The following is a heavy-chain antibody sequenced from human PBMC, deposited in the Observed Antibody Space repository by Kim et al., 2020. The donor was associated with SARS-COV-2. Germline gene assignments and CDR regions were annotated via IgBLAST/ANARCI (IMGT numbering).Heavy chain of an antibody. CDR2: ISYNGNNK. CDR3: AKPQNKYSSSWFEL. Sequence: GGSLRLSCAASGFTFSSYGMHWVRQAPGKGLEWVTVISYNGNNKYYADSVKGRFTISRDNSKNTLYLQMNSLRLEDTAVYYCAKPQNKYSSSWFELWGQGTLVTVSS. V-gene: IGHV3-30*18. CDR1: GFTFSSYG. J-gene: IGHJ5*02. D-gene: IGHD6-19*01.